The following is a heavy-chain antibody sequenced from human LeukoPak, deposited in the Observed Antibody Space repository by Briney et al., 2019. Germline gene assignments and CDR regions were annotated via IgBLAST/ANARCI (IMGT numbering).Heavy chain of an antibody. J-gene: IGHJ4*02. V-gene: IGHV3-64*02. Sequence: GGSLRLSCAASGFTFTTSAMHWVRQAPGEGLEYVSAISSNGGSTFYADSVRGRVTISRDNSKNTLDLQMGSLTAEDMGVYYCARGPYSGSYSDYWGQGTLVTVSS. CDR1: GFTFTTSA. CDR3: ARGPYSGSYSDY. CDR2: ISSNGGST. D-gene: IGHD1-26*01.